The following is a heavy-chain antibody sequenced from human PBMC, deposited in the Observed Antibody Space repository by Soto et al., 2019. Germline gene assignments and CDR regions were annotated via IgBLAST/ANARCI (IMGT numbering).Heavy chain of an antibody. CDR3: ARASGEYDFWSGYYRVAFDY. CDR1: GGSISSGDYY. CDR2: IYYSGST. Sequence: TLSLTCTVSGGSISSGDYYWSWIRQPPGKGLEWIGYIYYSGSTYYNPSLKSRVTISVDTPKNQFSLKLSSVTAADTAVYYCARASGEYDFWSGYYRVAFDYWGQGTLVTVSS. V-gene: IGHV4-30-4*01. D-gene: IGHD3-3*01. J-gene: IGHJ4*02.